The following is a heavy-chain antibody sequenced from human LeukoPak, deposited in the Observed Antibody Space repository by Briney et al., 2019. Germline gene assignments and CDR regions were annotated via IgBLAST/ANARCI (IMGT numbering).Heavy chain of an antibody. CDR2: IIPIFDIA. CDR3: ARAIPAGYCSGSNCYALDS. D-gene: IGHD2-2*03. J-gene: IGHJ4*02. Sequence: GASVKVSCKASGGSFSTYAYSWVRRAPGQGLEWVGGIIPIFDIANYAQNFQGRVTITADDSTNTAFTELSSLRFEDTAVYYCARAIPAGYCSGSNCYALDSWGQGTLVTVSS. CDR1: GGSFSTYA. V-gene: IGHV1-69*13.